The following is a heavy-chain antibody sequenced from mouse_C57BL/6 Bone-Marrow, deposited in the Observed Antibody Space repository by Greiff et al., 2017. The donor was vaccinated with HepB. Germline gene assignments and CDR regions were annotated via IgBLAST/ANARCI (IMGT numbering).Heavy chain of an antibody. CDR3: ASIYYGFAY. CDR2: IWGVGST. V-gene: IGHV2-6*01. CDR1: GFSLTSYG. D-gene: IGHD2-1*01. Sequence: QVQLQHSGPGLVAPSQSLSITCTVSGFSLTSYGVDWVRQSPGKGLEWLGVIWGVGSTNYNSALKSRLSICKDNSKSQVFLKMNSLQTDDTAMYYCASIYYGFAYWGQGTLVTVSA. J-gene: IGHJ3*01.